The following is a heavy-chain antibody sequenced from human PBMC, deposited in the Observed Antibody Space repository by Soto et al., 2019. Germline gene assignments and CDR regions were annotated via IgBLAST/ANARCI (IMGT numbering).Heavy chain of an antibody. CDR3: ARDRLRGYDSSGFHS. CDR1: GYTFTSYG. V-gene: IGHV1-18*01. D-gene: IGHD3-22*01. Sequence: ASVKVSCKTSGYTFTSYGINWVRQAPGQGFEWMGWINPSDGNRNFAQKFEDRVTMTTATSTNTVFLELRSLKSDDTAIYYCARDRLRGYDSSGFHSWGQGTMVTVSS. J-gene: IGHJ4*02. CDR2: INPSDGNR.